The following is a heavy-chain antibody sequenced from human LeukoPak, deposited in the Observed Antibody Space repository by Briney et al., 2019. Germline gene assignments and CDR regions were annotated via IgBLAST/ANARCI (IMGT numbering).Heavy chain of an antibody. CDR2: ISYDGSNK. D-gene: IGHD3-3*01. J-gene: IGHJ6*04. Sequence: GGSLRLSCAASGFTFSSYGMHWVRQAPGKGLEWVAVISYDGSNKNYADSVKGRFTISRENSKNTLYLQMNSLRAEDTAVYYCAKAASGFGYYYGMDVWGKGTTVTVSS. CDR1: GFTFSSYG. V-gene: IGHV3-30*18. CDR3: AKAASGFGYYYGMDV.